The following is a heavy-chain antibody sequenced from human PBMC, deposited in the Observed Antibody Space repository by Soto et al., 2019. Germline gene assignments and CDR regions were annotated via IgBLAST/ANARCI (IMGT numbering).Heavy chain of an antibody. V-gene: IGHV3-23*01. CDR3: ASGRGRSFYYGMDV. D-gene: IGHD1-26*01. CDR2: ISGSGDST. J-gene: IGHJ6*02. CDR1: RFTFGSYA. Sequence: EVQLLKSGGGLVQPGGSLRLSCAASRFTFGSYAMTWVRQAPGKGLEWVSAISGSGDSTYYAGSVKGRFTISRDNSKNTLYLQMNSLRAEDTAVYYCASGRGRSFYYGMDVWGQGTTVTVSS.